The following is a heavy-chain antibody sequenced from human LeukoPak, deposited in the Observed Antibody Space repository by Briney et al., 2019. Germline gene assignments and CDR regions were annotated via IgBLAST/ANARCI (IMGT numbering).Heavy chain of an antibody. CDR2: IYYSGST. Sequence: SETLSLTCTVSGGSIRSSSYYWGWIRQPPGKGLEWIGSIYYSGSTNYNPSLKSRVTISVDTSKNQFSLKLSSVTAADTAVYYCAREGAAAGTALDYWGQGTLVTVSS. J-gene: IGHJ4*02. V-gene: IGHV4-39*07. CDR1: GGSIRSSSYY. D-gene: IGHD6-13*01. CDR3: AREGAAAGTALDY.